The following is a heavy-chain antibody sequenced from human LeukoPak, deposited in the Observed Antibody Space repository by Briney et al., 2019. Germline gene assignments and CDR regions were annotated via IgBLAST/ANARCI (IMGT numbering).Heavy chain of an antibody. CDR1: GGTFSSYA. Sequence: ASVKVSCKASGGTFSSYAISWVRQAPGQGLEWMGWINPNSGGTNYAQKFQGRVTMTRDTSISTAYMELSRLRSDDTAVYYCARGLYYYGSGSCLGDYWGQGTLVTVSS. J-gene: IGHJ4*02. V-gene: IGHV1-2*02. CDR2: INPNSGGT. D-gene: IGHD3-10*01. CDR3: ARGLYYYGSGSCLGDY.